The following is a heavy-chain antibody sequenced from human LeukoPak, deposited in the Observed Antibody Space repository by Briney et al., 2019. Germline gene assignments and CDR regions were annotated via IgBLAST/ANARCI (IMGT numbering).Heavy chain of an antibody. Sequence: PGGSLRLSCAASGFTFSNAWMSWVRQAPGKGLEWVGHIKSKTDGGTTDYAAPVKGRFTISRDDSKNTLYLQMNSLKTEDTALYYCARQQLVFDQWGQGALVTVSS. V-gene: IGHV3-15*01. CDR3: ARQQLVFDQ. J-gene: IGHJ4*02. D-gene: IGHD6-13*01. CDR2: IKSKTDGGTT. CDR1: GFTFSNAW.